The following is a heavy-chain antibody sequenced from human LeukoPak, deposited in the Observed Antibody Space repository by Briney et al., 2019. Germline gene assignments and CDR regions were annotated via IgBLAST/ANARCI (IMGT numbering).Heavy chain of an antibody. CDR1: GFTVSSNY. D-gene: IGHD3-22*01. CDR2: IYSGGST. CDR3: AREEYYYDSSGYYQTYGMDV. Sequence: GGSLRLSCAASGFTVSSNYMSWVRQAPGKGLEWVSVIYSGGSTYYADSVKGRFTTSRDNSKNTLYLQMNSLRAEDTAVYYCAREEYYYDSSGYYQTYGMDVWGQGTTVTVSS. J-gene: IGHJ6*02. V-gene: IGHV3-66*01.